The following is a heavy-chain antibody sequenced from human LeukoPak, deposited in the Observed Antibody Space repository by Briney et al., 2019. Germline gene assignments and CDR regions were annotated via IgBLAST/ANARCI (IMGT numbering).Heavy chain of an antibody. Sequence: GGSLRLSCAASGFTFDDYAMHWVRQAPGKGLEWVSGISWNSGSIGYADSVKGRFTISRDNAKNSLYLQMNSLRAEDTALYHCAKGYGRSTFYYMDVWGKGTTVTVSS. CDR1: GFTFDDYA. J-gene: IGHJ6*03. V-gene: IGHV3-9*01. CDR3: AKGYGRSTFYYMDV. D-gene: IGHD6-6*01. CDR2: ISWNSGSI.